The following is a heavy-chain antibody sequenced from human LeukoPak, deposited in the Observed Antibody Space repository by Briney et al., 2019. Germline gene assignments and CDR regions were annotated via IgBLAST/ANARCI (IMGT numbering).Heavy chain of an antibody. D-gene: IGHD2-2*01. V-gene: IGHV1-46*01. CDR2: INPTGDST. CDR1: GYTFTSYY. Sequence: ASVKVSRKASGYTFTSYYIHWVRQAPGQGLEWMGIINPTGDSTSYAQKFQARVTMTRDTFTNTVYMELSSLRSEDTAVYYCARHPSPQLHHFDYWGQGTLVTVSS. CDR3: ARHPSPQLHHFDY. J-gene: IGHJ4*02.